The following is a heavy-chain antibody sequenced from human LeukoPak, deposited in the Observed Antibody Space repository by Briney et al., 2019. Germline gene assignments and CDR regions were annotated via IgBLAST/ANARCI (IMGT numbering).Heavy chain of an antibody. CDR3: ARTPDCGGDCYVDY. CDR2: IDWDDDK. D-gene: IGHD2-21*02. CDR1: GFSLSTSGMR. J-gene: IGHJ4*02. Sequence: SGPTLVKPTQTLTLTCTFSGFSLSTSGMRVSWIRQPPGKALEWLARIDWDDDKFYSTSLKTRLTISKDTSKNQVVLTMTNMDPVDTATYYCARTPDCGGDCYVDYWGQGTLVTVSS. V-gene: IGHV2-70*04.